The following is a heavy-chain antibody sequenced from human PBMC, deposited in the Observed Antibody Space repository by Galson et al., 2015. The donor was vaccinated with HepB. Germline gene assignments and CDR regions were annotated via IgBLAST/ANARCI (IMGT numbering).Heavy chain of an antibody. CDR2: ISGSGGST. Sequence: SLRLSCAASGFTFSSYAMSWVRQAPGKGLEWVSAISGSGGSTYYADSVKGRFTISRDNSKNTLYLQMNSLRAEDTAVYYCAKDMWERNGGDGYKKDARGFDYWGQGTLVTVSS. V-gene: IGHV3-23*01. D-gene: IGHD5-24*01. CDR3: AKDMWERNGGDGYKKDARGFDY. J-gene: IGHJ4*02. CDR1: GFTFSSYA.